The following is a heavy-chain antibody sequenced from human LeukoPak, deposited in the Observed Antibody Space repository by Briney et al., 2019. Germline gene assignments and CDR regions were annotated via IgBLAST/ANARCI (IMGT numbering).Heavy chain of an antibody. CDR3: AGTPPLRNYMDV. CDR2: IIPIFGTA. CDR1: GGTFSSYA. D-gene: IGHD1-7*01. Sequence: SVKVSCKASGGTFSSYAISWVRQAPGQGLEWMGGIIPIFGTANYAQKFQGRVTITADESTSTAYMELSSLRSEDTAVYYRAGTPPLRNYMDVWGKGTTVTVSS. V-gene: IGHV1-69*13. J-gene: IGHJ6*03.